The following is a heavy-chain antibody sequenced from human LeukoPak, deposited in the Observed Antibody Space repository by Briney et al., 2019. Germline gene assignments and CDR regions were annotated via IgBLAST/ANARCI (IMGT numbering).Heavy chain of an antibody. CDR1: GGSFSGYY. V-gene: IGHV4-34*01. CDR3: ARSEQLVFDY. J-gene: IGHJ4*02. D-gene: IGHD6-6*01. Sequence: PSETLSLTCAVYGGSFSGYYWSWIRQPPGKGLEWIGEINHSGSTNYNPSLKSRVTTSVDTSKNQFSLKLSSVTAADTAVYYCARSEQLVFDYWGQGTLVTVSS. CDR2: INHSGST.